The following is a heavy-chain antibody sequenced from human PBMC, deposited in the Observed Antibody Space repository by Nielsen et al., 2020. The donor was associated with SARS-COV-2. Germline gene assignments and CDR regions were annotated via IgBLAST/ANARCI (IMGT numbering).Heavy chain of an antibody. CDR3: ASRTWPPWFDP. V-gene: IGHV3-48*03. J-gene: IGHJ5*02. Sequence: GESLKISCAASGFTISNYGMNWVRQAPGKGLEWVSHMSSSGGTVYYADSVKGRFTISRDNAKNSIYLQVNSLRAEDTAVYYCASRTWPPWFDPWGQGILVTVSS. CDR1: GFTISNYG. CDR2: MSSSGGTV.